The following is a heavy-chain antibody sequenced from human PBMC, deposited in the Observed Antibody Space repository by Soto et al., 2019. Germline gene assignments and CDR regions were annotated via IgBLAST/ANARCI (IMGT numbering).Heavy chain of an antibody. CDR1: GYTFTSYY. D-gene: IGHD3-22*01. CDR2: INPSGGST. CDR3: ARDYYYDSSGYYQGEDY. V-gene: IGHV1-46*01. J-gene: IGHJ4*02. Sequence: ASVKVSCKASGYTFTSYYMHWVRQAPGQRLEWMGIINPSGGSTSYAQKFQGRVTMTRDTSTSTVYMELSSLRSEDTAVYYCARDYYYDSSGYYQGEDYWGQGTLVTVSS.